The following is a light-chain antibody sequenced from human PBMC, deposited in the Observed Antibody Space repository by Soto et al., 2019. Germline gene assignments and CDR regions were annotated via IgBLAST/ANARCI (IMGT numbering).Light chain of an antibody. Sequence: QSALTQPASVSGSPGQSITISCTGTSSDVGGYNYVSRYQQHPGKAPKLMIYDVNNRPSGVSDRFSGSKSGNTASLTISGLQAEDEADYFCSSYTSSNTLYVLGAGTKVTVL. CDR2: DVN. CDR1: SSDVGGYNY. V-gene: IGLV2-14*01. CDR3: SSYTSSNTLYV. J-gene: IGLJ1*01.